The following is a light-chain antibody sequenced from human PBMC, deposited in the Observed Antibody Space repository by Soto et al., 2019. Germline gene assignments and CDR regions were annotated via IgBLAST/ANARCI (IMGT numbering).Light chain of an antibody. CDR2: DVS. CDR3: PTYTRSTTTV. J-gene: IGLJ1*01. V-gene: IGLV2-14*01. CDR1: SSDVGGYNY. Sequence: QSVLTQPASVSGSPGQSITISCTGTSSDVGGYNYVSWYQQHPGKAPKLMIYDVSNRPSGVSNRFSGSKSGNTASLTISGLKAEYEVIYYSPTYTRSTTTVFGPGTKITV.